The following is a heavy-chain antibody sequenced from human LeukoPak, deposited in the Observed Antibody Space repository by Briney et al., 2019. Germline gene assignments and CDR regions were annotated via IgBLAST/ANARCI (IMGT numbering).Heavy chain of an antibody. CDR3: AKDHGDIVVVPAAHYYYYGMDV. J-gene: IGHJ6*02. CDR1: GFIFSSYA. V-gene: IGHV3-30*18. D-gene: IGHD2-2*01. CDR2: ISYDGSNK. Sequence: PGGSLRLSCAAPGFIFSSYAMHWVRQAPGKGLEWMAVISYDGSNKFYADSVKGRFTISRDNSKNTLYLQMYSLRTEDTTVYYCAKDHGDIVVVPAAHYYYYGMDVWGQGTTVTVSS.